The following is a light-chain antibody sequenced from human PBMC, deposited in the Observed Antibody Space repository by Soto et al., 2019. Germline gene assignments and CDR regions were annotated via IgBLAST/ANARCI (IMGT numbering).Light chain of an antibody. V-gene: IGLV2-14*01. Sequence: QSALTQPASVSGSPGQSITISCTGTSSDVGGYNYVSWYQQYPGKAPKLMIFEVTNRPSSVSNRFSGSKSGNTASLTVSGLQAADEADYFCKSYAGSNTYVFGSGTKVTVL. CDR3: KSYAGSNTYV. CDR1: SSDVGGYNY. J-gene: IGLJ1*01. CDR2: EVT.